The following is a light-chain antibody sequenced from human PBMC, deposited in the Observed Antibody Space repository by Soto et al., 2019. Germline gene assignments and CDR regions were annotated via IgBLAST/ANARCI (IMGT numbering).Light chain of an antibody. CDR1: QNISRY. J-gene: IGKJ4*01. Sequence: DIQLTQSPSSLSASVGDRVTVTCRASQNISRYINWYQQIPGKAPKLLIYATSSLQSGVPSRFRGSGGGAEFTLTISSLQPEDFAVYYCQQSYNTPRLPFGGGTKLDIK. CDR3: QQSYNTPRLP. V-gene: IGKV1-39*01. CDR2: ATS.